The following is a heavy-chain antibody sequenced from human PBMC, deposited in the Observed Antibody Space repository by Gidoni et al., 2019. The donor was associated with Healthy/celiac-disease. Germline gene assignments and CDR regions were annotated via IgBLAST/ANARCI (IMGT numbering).Heavy chain of an antibody. CDR2: ISYDGSNK. CDR1: GLTFSSYA. CDR3: AKVPVAGLRALLDY. Sequence: QVQLVESGGGVVEPGRSLRLSCAASGLTFSSYAMHWVRQAPGKGLEWVAVISYDGSNKYYADSVKGRFTISRDNSKNTLYLQMNSLRAEDTAVYYCAKVPVAGLRALLDYWGQGTLVTVSS. V-gene: IGHV3-30*04. J-gene: IGHJ4*02. D-gene: IGHD6-19*01.